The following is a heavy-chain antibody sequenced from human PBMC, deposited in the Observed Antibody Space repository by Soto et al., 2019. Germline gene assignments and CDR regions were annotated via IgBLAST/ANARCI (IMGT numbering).Heavy chain of an antibody. CDR2: TNPNSGGT. J-gene: IGHJ4*02. CDR1: GYTFTGYY. Sequence: QVQLVQSGAEVKKPGASVKVSCKTSGYTFTGYYLHWVRHAPGQGLEWMGWTNPNSGGTNYAQKSQGRVTMTRDTSIRIAYMELSRLRSDDTAVYYCAREVTRSGYYSDYWGQGTLVTVSS. D-gene: IGHD3-22*01. CDR3: AREVTRSGYYSDY. V-gene: IGHV1-2*02.